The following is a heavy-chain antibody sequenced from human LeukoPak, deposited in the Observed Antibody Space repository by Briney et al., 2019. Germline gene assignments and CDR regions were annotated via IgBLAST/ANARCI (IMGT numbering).Heavy chain of an antibody. V-gene: IGHV3-11*04. D-gene: IGHD3-22*01. Sequence: KPGGSLRLSCAASGFTFSDYYRSWIRQAPGKGLEWVSYISSSGSTIYYADSVKGRFTISRDNAKNSLYLQMNSLRAEDTAVYYCARTGNYYDSSGYYTYFDYWGQGTLVTVSS. CDR2: ISSSGSTI. CDR1: GFTFSDYY. CDR3: ARTGNYYDSSGYYTYFDY. J-gene: IGHJ4*02.